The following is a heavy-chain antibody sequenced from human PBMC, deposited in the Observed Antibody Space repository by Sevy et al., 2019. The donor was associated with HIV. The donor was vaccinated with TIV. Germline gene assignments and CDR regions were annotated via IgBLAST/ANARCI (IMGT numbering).Heavy chain of an antibody. CDR2: IRGSGGST. CDR3: AKNRGIAAAGLLGGYYYYYGMDV. V-gene: IGHV3-23*01. CDR1: GFTFSSYA. Sequence: GGSLRLSCAASGFTFSSYAMSWVRQAPGKGLEWVSAIRGSGGSTYYADSVKGRFTISRDNSKNTLYLQMNSLRAEDTAVYYCAKNRGIAAAGLLGGYYYYYGMDVWGQGTTVTVSS. J-gene: IGHJ6*02. D-gene: IGHD6-13*01.